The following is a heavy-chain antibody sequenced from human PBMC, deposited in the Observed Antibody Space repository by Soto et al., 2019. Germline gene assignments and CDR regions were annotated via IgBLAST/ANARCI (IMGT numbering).Heavy chain of an antibody. CDR1: GGTFSSYA. Sequence: ASVKVSCKASGGTFSSYAISWVRQAPGQGLEWMGGIIPIFGTANYAQKFQGRVTITADESTSTAYMELSSLRSEDTAVYYCAGSIVGATKSISRYNWFDPWGQGTLVTVSS. CDR3: AGSIVGATKSISRYNWFDP. V-gene: IGHV1-69*13. CDR2: IIPIFGTA. J-gene: IGHJ5*02. D-gene: IGHD1-26*01.